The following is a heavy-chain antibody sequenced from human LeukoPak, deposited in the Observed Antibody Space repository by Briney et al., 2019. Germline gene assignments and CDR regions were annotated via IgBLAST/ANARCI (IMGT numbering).Heavy chain of an antibody. Sequence: SGTLSLTCSVSGTSINRGTHYWSWVRQAAGKGLEWIGRVYATGNTNYNPSLWSRLSISIDTSRNQFSLRLGSVTAADTAIYYCARDRSYYSDTGADYWGQGKMVIVSS. D-gene: IGHD2-8*02. J-gene: IGHJ4*02. V-gene: IGHV4-61*02. CDR2: VYATGNT. CDR1: GTSINRGTHY. CDR3: ARDRSYYSDTGADY.